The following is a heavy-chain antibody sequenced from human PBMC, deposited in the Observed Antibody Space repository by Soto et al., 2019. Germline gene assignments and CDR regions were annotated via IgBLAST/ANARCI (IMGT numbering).Heavy chain of an antibody. CDR1: GDSVSSNSSG. Sequence: SQTLSLTCAITGDSVSSNSSGWSWVRQCPSRGLEWLGRTYYRSKWYYEYAVAVRGRVTIKPDTSKNQYSLQLNSVTPEDTAVYFCARGEQYSGRIFDYWGQGTLVTVSS. V-gene: IGHV6-1*01. CDR3: ARGEQYSGRIFDY. J-gene: IGHJ4*01. CDR2: TYYRSKWYY. D-gene: IGHD1-26*01.